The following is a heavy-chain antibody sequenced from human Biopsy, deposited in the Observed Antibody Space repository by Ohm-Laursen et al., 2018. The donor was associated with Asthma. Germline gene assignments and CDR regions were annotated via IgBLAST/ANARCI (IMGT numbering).Heavy chain of an antibody. V-gene: IGHV2-5*02. CDR2: IYWDDYN. D-gene: IGHD3-9*01. Sequence: PTQTLTLTCSFSGFSLRTPGVGVGWIRQSPGKALEWLALIYWDDYNLFRPSLKRRLTITKDPSKNQVVLTMTKMDPVYSGTYYCALSQDSGFDDHSPSWFDPWGQGTLVTVSS. CDR1: GFSLRTPGVG. J-gene: IGHJ5*02. CDR3: ALSQDSGFDDHSPSWFDP.